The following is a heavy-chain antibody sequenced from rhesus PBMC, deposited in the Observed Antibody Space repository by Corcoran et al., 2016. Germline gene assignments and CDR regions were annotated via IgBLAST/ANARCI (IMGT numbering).Heavy chain of an antibody. V-gene: IGHV4-122*02. CDR1: GYSISSGYG. J-gene: IGHJ4*01. CDR3: ARGYSGYSLYFDY. D-gene: IGHD5-24*01. Sequence: QLQLQESGPGLVKPSETLSLTCAVSGYSISSGYGWSWIRQPPGQGLEWIGYISYSGSTSYNPSLKSRVTISRDPSKNQFSLNLSSVTAADTAVYYCARGYSGYSLYFDYWGQGVLVTVSS. CDR2: ISYSGST.